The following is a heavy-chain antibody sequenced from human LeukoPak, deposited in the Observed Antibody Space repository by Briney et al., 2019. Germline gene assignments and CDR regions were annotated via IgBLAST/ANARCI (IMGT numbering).Heavy chain of an antibody. D-gene: IGHD6-13*01. CDR3: AKVPSRAIAATLADY. CDR2: IRYDGSNK. CDR1: GFTFSSYG. Sequence: PGGSLRLSXAASGFTFSSYGMHWVRQAPGKGLEWVAFIRYDGSNKYYADSVKGRFTISRDNSKNTLYLQMNSLRAEDTAVYYCAKVPSRAIAATLADYWGQGTLVTVSS. V-gene: IGHV3-30*02. J-gene: IGHJ4*02.